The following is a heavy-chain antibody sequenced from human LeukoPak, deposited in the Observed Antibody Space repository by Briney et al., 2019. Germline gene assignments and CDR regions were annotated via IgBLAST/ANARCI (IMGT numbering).Heavy chain of an antibody. CDR3: ARDSPYGDYGD. V-gene: IGHV3-30-3*01. J-gene: IGHJ4*02. CDR1: GFTVSSNY. Sequence: GGSLRLSCAASGFTVSSNYMSWVRQAPGKGLEWVAVISYDGSNKYYADSVKGRFTISRDNSKNTLYLQMNSLRAEDTAVYYCARDSPYGDYGDWGQGTLVTVSS. CDR2: ISYDGSNK. D-gene: IGHD4-17*01.